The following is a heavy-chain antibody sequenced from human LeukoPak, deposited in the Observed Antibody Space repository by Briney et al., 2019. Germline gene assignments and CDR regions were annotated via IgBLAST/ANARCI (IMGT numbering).Heavy chain of an antibody. CDR1: TFTFSTYG. D-gene: IGHD3-3*01. CDR2: IGYDGNNK. CDR3: PRGLASGCPPIPLDH. V-gene: IGHV3-30*02. Sequence: GGSLRLFCTASTFTFSTYGMHWVRQAPGKGLEWVAFIGYDGNNKNYADSLKGRFTISRDNSKHTLFLQIHSLRVDDTAVYYSPRGLASGCPPIPLDHSGQGALVTVSS. J-gene: IGHJ4*02.